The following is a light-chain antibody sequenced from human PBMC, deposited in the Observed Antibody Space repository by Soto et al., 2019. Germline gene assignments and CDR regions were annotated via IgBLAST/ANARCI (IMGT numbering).Light chain of an antibody. V-gene: IGKV1-27*01. Sequence: DIQMTQSPSSLSASVGDRVTITCRASQGITNFLAWYQQKPGQVPKLLIYRASTLQSGVPSRFSGSGYGSDFTLTISNLQPEDVATYYCQKYVNAPLTFGGGTKVEIK. J-gene: IGKJ4*01. CDR3: QKYVNAPLT. CDR2: RAS. CDR1: QGITNF.